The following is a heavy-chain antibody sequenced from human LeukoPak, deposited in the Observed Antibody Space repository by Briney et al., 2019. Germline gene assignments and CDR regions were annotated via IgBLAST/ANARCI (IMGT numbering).Heavy chain of an antibody. CDR2: IYHSGST. D-gene: IGHD1-26*01. V-gene: IGHV4-38-2*02. Sequence: SETLSLTCTVSGYSISIAYYWGWIRQPPGRGLEWIGSIYHSGSTYYKPSLKSRVSISVDTSKNQFSLRLSSVTAADTAVYYCVRVGGSFDYIDYWGQGTLATVSS. CDR1: GYSISIAYY. J-gene: IGHJ4*02. CDR3: VRVGGSFDYIDY.